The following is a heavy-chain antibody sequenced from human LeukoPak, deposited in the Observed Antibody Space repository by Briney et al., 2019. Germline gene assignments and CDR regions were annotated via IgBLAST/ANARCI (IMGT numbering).Heavy chain of an antibody. D-gene: IGHD1-1*01. CDR2: ISNSASTI. CDR3: ARGEPSWNDVGNYYYGMDV. CDR1: GFTFSRYD. Sequence: GGSLRLSCAASGFTFSRYDMTGVTRATGSVLRRVSYISNSASTIYYADSVKGRFTISRDNAKNSLYLQMNSLRAEDTAVYYCARGEPSWNDVGNYYYGMDVWGQGTTVTVSS. J-gene: IGHJ6*02. V-gene: IGHV3-48*03.